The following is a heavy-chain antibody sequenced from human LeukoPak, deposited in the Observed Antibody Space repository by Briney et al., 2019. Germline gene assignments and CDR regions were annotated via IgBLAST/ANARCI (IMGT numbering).Heavy chain of an antibody. CDR2: IYHSGST. D-gene: IGHD6-13*01. Sequence: SETLSLTCTVSGYSISSGYYWGWIRQPPGKGLEWIGSIYHSGSTYYNPSLKSRVTISVDTSKNQFSLKLSSVTAADTAVYYCTKRAPQYSSINWFDPWGQGTLVTVSS. J-gene: IGHJ5*02. CDR3: TKRAPQYSSINWFDP. V-gene: IGHV4-38-2*02. CDR1: GYSISSGYY.